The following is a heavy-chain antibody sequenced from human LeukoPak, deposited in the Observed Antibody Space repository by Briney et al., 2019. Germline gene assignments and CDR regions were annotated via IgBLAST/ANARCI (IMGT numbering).Heavy chain of an antibody. CDR1: GYSISSGYY. CDR2: IYHSGST. CDR3: ATTLSYGDYRFDP. D-gene: IGHD4-17*01. Sequence: SETLSLTCTVSGYSISSGYYWGWIRQPPGKGLEWIGSIYHSGSTYYNPSLKSRVTISVDTSKNQFSLKLSSVTAADTAVYYCATTLSYGDYRFDPWGQGTLVTVSS. J-gene: IGHJ5*02. V-gene: IGHV4-38-2*02.